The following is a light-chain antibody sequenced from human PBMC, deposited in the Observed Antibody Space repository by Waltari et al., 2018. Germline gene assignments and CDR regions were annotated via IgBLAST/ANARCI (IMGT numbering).Light chain of an antibody. CDR1: HSDVGGYNY. Sequence: QSALTHPRSVSWSPGQSVTIPCTGTHSDVGGYNYFPWYQQPPGKAPKFMMYDVNKRPSGVPDRFSGSKSGNTASLTISGLQAEYEADYYCCSYAGSYTFAFGGGTKLTVL. CDR3: CSYAGSYTFA. CDR2: DVN. V-gene: IGLV2-11*01. J-gene: IGLJ2*01.